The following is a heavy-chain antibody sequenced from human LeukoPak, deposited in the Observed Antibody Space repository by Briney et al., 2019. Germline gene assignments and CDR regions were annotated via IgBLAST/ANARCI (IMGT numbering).Heavy chain of an antibody. J-gene: IGHJ4*02. CDR3: AVYCSGGSCSPIDDY. CDR2: IIPIFGTA. CDR1: GGTFSSYA. D-gene: IGHD2-15*01. Sequence: SVKVSCKASGGTFSSYAISWVRQAPGQGLEWMGRIIPIFGTANYAQKFQGRVTITTDESTSTAYMELSSLRSEDTAVYYCAVYCSGGSCSPIDDYWGQGTLVAVSS. V-gene: IGHV1-69*05.